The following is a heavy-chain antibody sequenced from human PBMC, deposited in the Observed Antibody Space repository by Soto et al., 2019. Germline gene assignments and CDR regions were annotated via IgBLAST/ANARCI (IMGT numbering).Heavy chain of an antibody. D-gene: IGHD1-26*01. V-gene: IGHV3-73*02. CDR1: GFSFSDSA. CDR3: ARVGEMGLNDS. J-gene: IGHJ5*01. CDR2: IRSKANSYLI. Sequence: EVQLVESGGGLVQPGGSLRLSCAASGFSFSDSAMHWVRQASGKGLEWIARIRSKANSYLIAYDESVRGRFIISRDDSRNTAYLQMKALNTEDTAIYYCARVGEMGLNDSWGQGTPVPVS.